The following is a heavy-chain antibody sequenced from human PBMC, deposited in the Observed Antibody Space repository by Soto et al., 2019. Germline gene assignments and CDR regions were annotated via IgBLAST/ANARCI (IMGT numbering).Heavy chain of an antibody. D-gene: IGHD6-13*01. J-gene: IGHJ4*02. CDR1: GFTFSSYA. CDR3: AKDGIWGSSWPFYFDY. V-gene: IGHV3-23*01. Sequence: EGSLRLSCAASGFTFSSYAMSWVRQAPGKGLEWVSAISGSGGSTYYADSVKGRFTISRDNSKNTLYLQMNSLRAEDTAVYYCAKDGIWGSSWPFYFDYWGQGTLVTVSS. CDR2: ISGSGGST.